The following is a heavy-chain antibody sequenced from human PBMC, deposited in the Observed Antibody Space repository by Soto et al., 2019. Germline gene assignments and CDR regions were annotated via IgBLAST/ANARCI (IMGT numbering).Heavy chain of an antibody. CDR2: IYHTGST. V-gene: IGHV4-38-2*01. CDR3: ARGYGGTFGS. CDR1: GYSIGTAYY. J-gene: IGHJ4*02. Sequence: SETLSLTCAVSGYSIGTAYYWGWLRQPPGKELQWIGTIYHTGSTFSNASLKSRVTISLDTSRNHFSLKVTSVTAADTAVYYCARGYGGTFGSWGQGTLVTVSS. D-gene: IGHD4-17*01.